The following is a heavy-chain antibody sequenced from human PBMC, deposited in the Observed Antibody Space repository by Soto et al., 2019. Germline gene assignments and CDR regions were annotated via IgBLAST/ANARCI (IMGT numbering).Heavy chain of an antibody. CDR1: GFTFDGYA. Sequence: QLVGSGGGLVQPGRSLRLSCAASGFTFDGYARHWVRQAPGKGLEWVPGISGSGDSMAYADSVKGRFITSRDNVKNSLYLQMNSLRVEDTALYHCVKVSYSSLTTLGSALDVWGQGTMVTVS. V-gene: IGHV3-9*01. D-gene: IGHD4-4*01. J-gene: IGHJ3*01. CDR3: VKVSYSSLTTLGSALDV. CDR2: ISGSGDSM.